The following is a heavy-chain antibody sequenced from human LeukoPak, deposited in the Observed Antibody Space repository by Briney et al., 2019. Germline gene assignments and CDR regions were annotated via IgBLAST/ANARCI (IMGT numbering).Heavy chain of an antibody. Sequence: PSGTLSLTCAVSGGSISSSNWWSWVRQPPGKGLEWIGEIYHSGSTNYNPSLKSRVTISVDTSKNQFSLKLSSVTAADTAVYYCARGRGLRFLEWSLYDAFDIWGQGTMVTVSS. D-gene: IGHD3-3*01. CDR3: ARGRGLRFLEWSLYDAFDI. V-gene: IGHV4-4*02. J-gene: IGHJ3*02. CDR1: GGSISSSNW. CDR2: IYHSGST.